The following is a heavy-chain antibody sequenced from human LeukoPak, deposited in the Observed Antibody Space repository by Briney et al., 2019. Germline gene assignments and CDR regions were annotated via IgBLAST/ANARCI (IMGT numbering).Heavy chain of an antibody. J-gene: IGHJ4*02. V-gene: IGHV3-7*01. CDR3: ARGVIRYFDWLLRPFDY. D-gene: IGHD3-9*01. CDR2: IKQDGSEK. Sequence: GGSLRLSCAASGFTFSSYWMSWVRQAPGKGLEWVANIKQDGSEKYYVDSVKGRFTISRDDAKNSLYLQMNSLRAEDTAVYYCARGVIRYFDWLLRPFDYWGQGTLVTVSS. CDR1: GFTFSSYW.